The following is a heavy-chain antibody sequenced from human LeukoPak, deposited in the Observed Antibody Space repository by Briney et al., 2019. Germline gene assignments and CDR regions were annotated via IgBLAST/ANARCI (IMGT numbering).Heavy chain of an antibody. CDR1: GFIFSDYT. CDR2: ISSGGNYV. Sequence: GESLKISCAASGFIFSDYTMNWVRQAPGKGLEWVSSISSGGNYVYYADSVRGRFTISRDNAKNSLYLQMNSLRAEDTAVYYCAKAYYDFWSGNYYYYMDVWGKGTTVTVSS. CDR3: AKAYYDFWSGNYYYYMDV. J-gene: IGHJ6*03. V-gene: IGHV3-21*04. D-gene: IGHD3-3*01.